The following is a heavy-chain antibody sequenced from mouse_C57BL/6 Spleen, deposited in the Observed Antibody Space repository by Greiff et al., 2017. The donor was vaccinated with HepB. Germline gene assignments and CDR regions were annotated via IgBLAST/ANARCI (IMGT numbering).Heavy chain of an antibody. V-gene: IGHV5-17*01. D-gene: IGHD1-1*01. Sequence: EVQRVESGGGLVKPGGSLKLSCAASGFTFSDYGMHWVRQAPEKGLEWVAYISSGSSTIYYADTVKGRFTISRDNAKNTLFLQMTSLRSEDTAMYYCARGTTVVASGWYFDVWGTGTTVTVSS. CDR1: GFTFSDYG. CDR3: ARGTTVVASGWYFDV. CDR2: ISSGSSTI. J-gene: IGHJ1*03.